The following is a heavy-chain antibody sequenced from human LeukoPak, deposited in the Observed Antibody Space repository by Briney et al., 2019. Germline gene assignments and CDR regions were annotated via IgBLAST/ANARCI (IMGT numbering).Heavy chain of an antibody. CDR3: AKGSDYPPTWAFDI. D-gene: IGHD4/OR15-4a*01. V-gene: IGHV3-43*01. CDR1: GFTFDGYT. J-gene: IGHJ3*02. Sequence: HTGGSLRLSCAASGFTFDGYTMHWVRQAPGKGLEWVSLISWDGNSTYYADSVKGRFTISRDNSKNSLYLQMNSLRTEDTALYYCAKGSDYPPTWAFDIWGRGTMVTVSS. CDR2: ISWDGNST.